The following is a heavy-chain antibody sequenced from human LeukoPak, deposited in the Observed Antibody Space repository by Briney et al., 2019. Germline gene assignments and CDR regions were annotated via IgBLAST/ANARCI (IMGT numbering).Heavy chain of an antibody. Sequence: SQTLSLTCALSGDSVSSNSAAWDWLRQSPSRGLEWLGRTDYRSKWYNDYAVSVESRITINPDTSKNQFSLQLNSVTPEDTAVYYCTRGASYISGWYPFDYWGQGTLVTVSS. V-gene: IGHV6-1*01. J-gene: IGHJ4*02. CDR3: TRGASYISGWYPFDY. CDR2: TDYRSKWYN. CDR1: GDSVSSNSAA. D-gene: IGHD6-19*01.